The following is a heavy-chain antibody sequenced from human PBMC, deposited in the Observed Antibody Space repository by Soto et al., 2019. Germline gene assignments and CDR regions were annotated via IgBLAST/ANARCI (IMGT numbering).Heavy chain of an antibody. CDR2: ISYSGST. CDR1: GGSVTTYS. Sequence: SEALSLTCTVSGGSVTTYSWGWIRQPPGKELEWVGYISYSGSTNYNPSLKSRVTISRVTSKNQFSLNLVSVTAADTAVYYCARASYYSYMDVWGKGTTVTVSS. CDR3: ARASYYSYMDV. J-gene: IGHJ6*03. V-gene: IGHV4-59*02.